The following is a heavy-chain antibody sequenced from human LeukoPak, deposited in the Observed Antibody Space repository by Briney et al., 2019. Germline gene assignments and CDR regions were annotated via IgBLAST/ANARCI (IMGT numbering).Heavy chain of an antibody. V-gene: IGHV3-23*01. Sequence: GGSLRLSCAASGFTFSSYAMSWVRQAPGKGLEWVSAISGSGGSTYYADSVKGRFTISRDNSKNTLYLQMNSLRAEDTAVYYCAKDLTVTTPIPNWFDPWGQGTLVTVSS. CDR2: ISGSGGST. CDR1: GFTFSSYA. D-gene: IGHD4-11*01. CDR3: AKDLTVTTPIPNWFDP. J-gene: IGHJ5*02.